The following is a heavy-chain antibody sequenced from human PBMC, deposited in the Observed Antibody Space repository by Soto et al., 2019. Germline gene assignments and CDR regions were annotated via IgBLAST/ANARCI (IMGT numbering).Heavy chain of an antibody. V-gene: IGHV2-5*02. CDR2: IYWADDK. D-gene: IGHD3-16*01. CDR1: GFSLSTSGVG. J-gene: IGHJ4*02. CDR3: APSAFGAAMELFDY. Sequence: QITLKESGPTLVKPTQTLTLTCTFSGFSLSTSGVGVGWIRQPPGKALEWLALIYWADDKRYSPSLKSRLTITKDTAKNQVVLTMTNMDPVDTAAYSCAPSAFGAAMELFDYGGQGTLVTVSS.